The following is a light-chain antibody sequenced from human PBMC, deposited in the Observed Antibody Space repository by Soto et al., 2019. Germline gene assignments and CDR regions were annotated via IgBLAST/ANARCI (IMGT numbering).Light chain of an antibody. V-gene: IGKV3-15*01. CDR1: HNINEN. Sequence: IVMTQSSATLSVSPGERGTLSCRARHNINENLVWYQQKPGQAPRLLMFRTSTRATGFPPRFSGGGSGTEFNLTISSLQSEDFGIYSCQQYNNWPRATFGGGTKVDIK. CDR2: RTS. J-gene: IGKJ4*01. CDR3: QQYNNWPRAT.